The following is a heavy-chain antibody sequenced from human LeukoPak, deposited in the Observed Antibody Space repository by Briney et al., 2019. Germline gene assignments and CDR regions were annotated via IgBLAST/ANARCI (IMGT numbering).Heavy chain of an antibody. V-gene: IGHV3-74*03. Sequence: GRSLRLSCAASGFTFSNYWVHWVRHPQGRGLVWVSRINREGSTTKYADSVKGRFTVSRDNAKNTLNLQMNSLRAEDTAVYYCARDKKSGESSEIDYWGQGTLVTVSS. CDR2: INREGSTT. D-gene: IGHD3-10*01. J-gene: IGHJ4*02. CDR1: GFTFSNYW. CDR3: ARDKKSGESSEIDY.